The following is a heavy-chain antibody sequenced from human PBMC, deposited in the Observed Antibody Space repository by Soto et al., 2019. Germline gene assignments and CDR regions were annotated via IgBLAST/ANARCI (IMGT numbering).Heavy chain of an antibody. CDR1: GGSISSSSYY. J-gene: IGHJ5*02. V-gene: IGHV4-39*01. CDR3: ARQLLLLWFGELVHPEWFDP. Sequence: TSVTLSLTCTVSGGSISSSSYYWGWIRQPPGKGLEWIGSIYYSGSTYYDPSLKSRVTISVDTSKNQLSLKLSSVTAVDTAVYYCARQLLLLWFGELVHPEWFDPWGQGTLVTVSS. D-gene: IGHD3-10*01. CDR2: IYYSGST.